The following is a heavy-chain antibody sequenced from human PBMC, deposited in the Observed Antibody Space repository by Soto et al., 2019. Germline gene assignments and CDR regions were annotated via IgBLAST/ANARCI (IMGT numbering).Heavy chain of an antibody. CDR2: ISDDGSTA. Sequence: GSLSLSCSDSGFTFSAYWMDWVRQVPGKGLTWVSRISDDGSTATYADSVKGRFVISRDNAKKSLYLEMNTLRADDSGLYYFARGPRVSSTGTGAHWGRGTLVTVSS. CDR3: ARGPRVSSTGTGAH. J-gene: IGHJ4*02. V-gene: IGHV3-74*01. CDR1: GFTFSAYW. D-gene: IGHD1-1*01.